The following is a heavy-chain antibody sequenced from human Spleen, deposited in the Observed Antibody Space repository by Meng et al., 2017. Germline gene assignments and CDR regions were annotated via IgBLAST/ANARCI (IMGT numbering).Heavy chain of an antibody. CDR1: GGSFSDYY. D-gene: IGHD4-11*01. CDR2: IYYSGST. J-gene: IGHJ4*02. CDR3: ARGPTTMAHDFDY. V-gene: IGHV4-34*01. Sequence: VQLQQWGAGMLKPSETLSLTCVVSGGSFSDYYWSWIRQPPGKGLEWIGYIYYSGSTNYNPSLKSRVTISVDTSQNNLSLKLSSVTAADSAVYYCARGPTTMAHDFDYWGQGTLVTVSS.